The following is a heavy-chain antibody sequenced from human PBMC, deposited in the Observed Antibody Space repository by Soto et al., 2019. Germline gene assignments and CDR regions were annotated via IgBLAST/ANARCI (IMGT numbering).Heavy chain of an antibody. Sequence: QVQLQESGPGLVKPSGTLSLTCAVSGDSVSSPYYWCWVRQPPGQGLEWLGEVFHTGTTSYNPSLRSRVTISMDKANNQCSLDLSYVTAADTAVYYCARSAGWYAVHSWGPGTLVIVSS. J-gene: IGHJ4*02. CDR2: VFHTGTT. CDR3: ARSAGWYAVHS. D-gene: IGHD6-19*01. CDR1: GDSVSSPYY. V-gene: IGHV4-4*02.